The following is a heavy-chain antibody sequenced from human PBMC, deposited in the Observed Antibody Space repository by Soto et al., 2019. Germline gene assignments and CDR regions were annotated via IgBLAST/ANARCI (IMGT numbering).Heavy chain of an antibody. V-gene: IGHV4-4*02. D-gene: IGHD1-26*01. CDR1: GGSISSSNW. J-gene: IGHJ4*02. Sequence: QVQLQESGPGLVKPSGTLSLTCAVSGGSISSSNWWRWVRQPPGKGLEWIGEIYHSGNTNYTPSLKGRVTMAVDKYRHLFSLNLSPVTAADSAVYYCAGSWGVGRVDYWGQGTLVTVSS. CDR2: IYHSGNT. CDR3: AGSWGVGRVDY.